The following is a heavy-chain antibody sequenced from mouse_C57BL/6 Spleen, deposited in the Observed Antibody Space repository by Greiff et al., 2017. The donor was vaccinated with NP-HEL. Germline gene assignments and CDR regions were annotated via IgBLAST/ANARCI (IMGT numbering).Heavy chain of an antibody. CDR3: TGGRRGYAMDY. CDR2: IRLKSDNYAT. Sequence: DVHLVESGGGLVQPGGSMKLSCVASGFTFSNYWMNWVRQSPEKGLEWVAQIRLKSDNYATHYAESVKGRFTISRDDSKSSVYLQMNNLRAEDTGIYYCTGGRRGYAMDYWGQGTSVTVSS. V-gene: IGHV6-3*01. CDR1: GFTFSNYW. J-gene: IGHJ4*01.